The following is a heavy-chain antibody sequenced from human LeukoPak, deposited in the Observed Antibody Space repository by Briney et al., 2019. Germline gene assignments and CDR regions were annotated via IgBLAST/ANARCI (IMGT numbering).Heavy chain of an antibody. CDR1: GVTLSNYG. V-gene: IGHV3-23*01. CDR2: ISDSGGRT. D-gene: IGHD3-22*01. CDR3: AKRGVVIRVILVGFHKEAYYFDF. J-gene: IGHJ4*02. Sequence: PGGALRLSCAVSGVTLSNYGMSWVRQAPGKGGEWDAGISDSGGRTNYADSVKGRCTISRDNPKNTLYLQMNSLRAEDTAVYFCAKRGVVIRVILVGFHKEAYYFDFRGQGALVTVSS.